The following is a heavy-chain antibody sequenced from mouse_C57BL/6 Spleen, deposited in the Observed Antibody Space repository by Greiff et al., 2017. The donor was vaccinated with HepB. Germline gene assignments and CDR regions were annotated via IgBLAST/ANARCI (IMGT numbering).Heavy chain of an antibody. CDR2: ISYDGSN. Sequence: EVKVEESGPGLVKPSQSLSLTCSVTGYSITSGYYWNWIRQFPGNKLEWMGYISYDGSNNYNPSLKNRISITRETSKNQFFLKLNSVTTEDTATYYCARRVHYYGSSYGYFDVWGTGTTVTVSS. J-gene: IGHJ1*03. V-gene: IGHV3-6*01. CDR3: ARRVHYYGSSYGYFDV. D-gene: IGHD1-1*01. CDR1: GYSITSGYY.